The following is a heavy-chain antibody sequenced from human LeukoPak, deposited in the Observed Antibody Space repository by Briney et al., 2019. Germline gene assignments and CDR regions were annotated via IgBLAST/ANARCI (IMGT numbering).Heavy chain of an antibody. J-gene: IGHJ6*03. Sequence: GGSLRLSCAASGFTFSSYGMHWVRQAPGKGLEWVSSISSRSSYIHYADSVKGRFTISRDNAKNSLYLQMNSLRAEDTAVYYCARGWGYYDLNYYMDVWGKGTTVTVSS. CDR1: GFTFSSYG. CDR2: ISSRSSYI. V-gene: IGHV3-21*01. D-gene: IGHD3-22*01. CDR3: ARGWGYYDLNYYMDV.